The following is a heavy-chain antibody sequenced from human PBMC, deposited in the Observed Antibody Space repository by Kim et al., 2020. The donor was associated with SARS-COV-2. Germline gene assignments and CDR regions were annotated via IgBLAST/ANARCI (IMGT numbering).Heavy chain of an antibody. CDR1: GDSITTSGHW. Sequence: SETLSLTCSVSGDSITTSGHWWGWIRQPPGKRLEWIGSMLYGSSPAYNPSLKSRATMSMDPSKNHFSLKVTSVTAADTAVYYCARPASSGNYYYWGQGTLVTVSS. D-gene: IGHD1-26*01. CDR2: MLYGSSP. J-gene: IGHJ4*02. V-gene: IGHV4-39*02. CDR3: ARPASSGNYYY.